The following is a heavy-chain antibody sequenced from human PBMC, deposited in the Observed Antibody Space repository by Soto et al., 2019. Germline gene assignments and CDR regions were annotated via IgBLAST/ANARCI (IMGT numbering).Heavy chain of an antibody. V-gene: IGHV4-30-4*01. CDR2: IYYSGST. Sequence: QVQLQESGPGLVKPSQTLSLTCTVSGGSISSGDYYWSWIRQPPGKGLEWIGYIYYSGSTYYNPSIKSRVTISVDTSKTQCSLKLSSVTAAATAVYYCASLVVTAHNWFDPWGQGTLVTVSS. CDR3: ASLVVTAHNWFDP. CDR1: GGSISSGDYY. D-gene: IGHD2-21*02. J-gene: IGHJ5*02.